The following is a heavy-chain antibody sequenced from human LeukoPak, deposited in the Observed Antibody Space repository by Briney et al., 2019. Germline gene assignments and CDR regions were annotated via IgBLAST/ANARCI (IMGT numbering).Heavy chain of an antibody. CDR2: INHSGST. J-gene: IGHJ4*02. CDR1: GGSFSGCY. CDR3: ARGPYYYGSGSYSSWDY. D-gene: IGHD3-10*01. Sequence: SETLSLTCAVYGGSFSGCYWSWIRQPPGKGLEWIGEINHSGSTNYNPPLKSRVTISVDTSKNQFSLKLSSVTAADTAVYYCARGPYYYGSGSYSSWDYWGQGTLVTVSS. V-gene: IGHV4-34*01.